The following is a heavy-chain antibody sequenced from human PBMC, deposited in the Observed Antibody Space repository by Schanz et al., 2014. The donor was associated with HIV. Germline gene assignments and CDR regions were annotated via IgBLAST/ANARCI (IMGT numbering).Heavy chain of an antibody. CDR3: ARDSTMDYFDY. V-gene: IGHV4-34*02. J-gene: IGHJ4*02. D-gene: IGHD6-13*01. CDR1: GSSVTYFY. CDR2: VNHSGDT. Sequence: QVQLQQWGAGLLKPSETLSLTCAVYGSSVTYFYWTWIRQSPGKGLEWIAEVNHSGDTNYNPSLKSRVPISVDTSSDQFSLKLSSVTAADTAVYYCARDSTMDYFDYWGQGTLVTVSS.